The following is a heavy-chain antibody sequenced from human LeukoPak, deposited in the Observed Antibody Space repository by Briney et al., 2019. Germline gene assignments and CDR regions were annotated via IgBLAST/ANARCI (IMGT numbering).Heavy chain of an antibody. CDR3: AKGYCSSTRCAFYI. V-gene: IGHV3-9*03. J-gene: IGHJ3*02. D-gene: IGHD2-2*01. CDR2: ISWNSGSI. CDR1: GVTFDDYA. Sequence: PGRSLRLSCAVSGVTFDDYAMHWVRQAPGKGLEWVSGISWNSGSIVYADSVKGRFTISRDNAKNSLYLQMNSLRAEDMALYYCAKGYCSSTRCAFYIWGQGTMVTVSS.